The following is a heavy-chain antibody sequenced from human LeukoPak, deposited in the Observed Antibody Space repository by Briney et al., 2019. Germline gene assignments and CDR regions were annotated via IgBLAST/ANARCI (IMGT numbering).Heavy chain of an antibody. Sequence: ASVKVSCKASGYTFANYAIHWVRQAPGQRHEWMGWINAGNGKTKYSQKFQGRVTMTRDTSISTAYMELRGLRSEDTAVYYCVRDGEGVAISVNYWFDPWGQGTLVTVSS. CDR2: INAGNGKT. J-gene: IGHJ5*02. CDR1: GYTFANYA. V-gene: IGHV1-3*01. CDR3: VRDGEGVAISVNYWFDP. D-gene: IGHD3-10*01.